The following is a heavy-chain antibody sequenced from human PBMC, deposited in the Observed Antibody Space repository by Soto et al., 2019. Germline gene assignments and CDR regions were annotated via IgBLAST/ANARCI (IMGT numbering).Heavy chain of an antibody. D-gene: IGHD3-22*01. CDR1: GFTFRSFT. CDR3: ATHYYDSRGYYLFDY. V-gene: IGHV3-21*01. J-gene: IGHJ4*02. CDR2: ISNSGSHT. Sequence: SLRLSCAASGFTFRSFTMNWARQAPGKGLEWVSYISNSGSHTNYADSVKGRFTISRDNAKNSLYLQMNSLRAEDTAVYYCATHYYDSRGYYLFDYWGQGTLVTVSS.